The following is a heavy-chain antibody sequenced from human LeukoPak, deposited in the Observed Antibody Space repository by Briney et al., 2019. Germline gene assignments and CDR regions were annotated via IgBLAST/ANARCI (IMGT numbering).Heavy chain of an antibody. V-gene: IGHV4-39*01. CDR2: IYYSGST. D-gene: IGHD2-2*01. Sequence: SETLSLTCTVSGGSISSSSYYWGWIRQPPGKGLEWIGSIYYSGSTYYNPSLKSRVTISVDTSKNQFSLKLSSVTAADTAVYYCAGHAVGDIVVVPAAPQHWFDPWGQGTLVTVSS. CDR1: GGSISSSSYY. CDR3: AGHAVGDIVVVPAAPQHWFDP. J-gene: IGHJ5*02.